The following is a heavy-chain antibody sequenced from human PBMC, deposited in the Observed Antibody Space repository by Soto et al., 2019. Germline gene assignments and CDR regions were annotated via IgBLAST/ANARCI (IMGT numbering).Heavy chain of an antibody. J-gene: IGHJ4*02. V-gene: IGHV3-9*01. D-gene: IGHD3-16*01. Sequence: GGSLRLSCAASGFTFNIYGMHWVRQAPGKGLEWVSGLSWNSGTIAYADSVRGRFTISRDDAKNSLYLQMNSLRAEDTALYYCAKDRAGLGYFFDFWGQGTLVTVSS. CDR2: LSWNSGTI. CDR3: AKDRAGLGYFFDF. CDR1: GFTFNIYG.